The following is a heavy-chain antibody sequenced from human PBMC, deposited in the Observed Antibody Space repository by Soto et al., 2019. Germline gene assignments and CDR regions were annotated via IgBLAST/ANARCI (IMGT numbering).Heavy chain of an antibody. CDR3: ATLYCGGDCYDRPFDI. CDR1: GYTFTGYY. CDR2: INPNSGGT. D-gene: IGHD2-21*02. V-gene: IGHV1-2*04. J-gene: IGHJ3*02. Sequence: ASVKVSCKASGYTFTGYYMHWVRQAPGQGLEWMGWINPNSGGTNYAQKFQGWVTMTRDTSISTAYMELSRLRSDDTAVYYCATLYCGGDCYDRPFDIWGQGTMVTVSS.